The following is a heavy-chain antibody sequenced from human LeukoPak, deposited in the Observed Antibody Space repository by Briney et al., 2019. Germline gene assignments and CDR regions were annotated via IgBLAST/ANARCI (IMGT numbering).Heavy chain of an antibody. CDR3: ARLRRYYGSGRIHKDNWFDP. J-gene: IGHJ5*02. CDR2: IYYSGST. V-gene: IGHV4-59*12. CDR1: GGSISSYY. Sequence: SETLSLTCTVSGGSISSYYWSWIRQPPGKGLEWIGYIYYSGSTNYNPSLKSRVTISVDTSKNQFSLKLSSVTAADTAVYYCARLRRYYGSGRIHKDNWFDPWGQGTLVTVSS. D-gene: IGHD3-10*01.